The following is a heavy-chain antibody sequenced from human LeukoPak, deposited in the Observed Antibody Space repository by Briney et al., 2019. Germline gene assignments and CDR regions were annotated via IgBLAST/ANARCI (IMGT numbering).Heavy chain of an antibody. V-gene: IGHV4-59*08. Sequence: SETLSLTCTVSGGSISSYYWSWIRQPPGKGLEWIGYIYYSGSTNYNPSLKSRVTISVDTSKNQFSLKLSSVTAADTAVYYCVGGEQDDDPASFDYWGQGTLVTVSS. D-gene: IGHD1-1*01. CDR2: IYYSGST. J-gene: IGHJ4*02. CDR1: GGSISSYY. CDR3: VGGEQDDDPASFDY.